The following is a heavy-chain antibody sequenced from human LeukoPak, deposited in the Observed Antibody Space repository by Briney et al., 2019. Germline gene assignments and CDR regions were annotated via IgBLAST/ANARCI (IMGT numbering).Heavy chain of an antibody. Sequence: PGGSLRLSCAASEFTFSSYEMNWVRQAPGKGLEWISYISSSGSSVKYADSVKGRFTISRDNAKKSLYLQMDSLRAEDTAVYYCAPTRGYSYGPPFDYWGQGTLVTVSS. V-gene: IGHV3-48*03. CDR2: ISSSGSSV. J-gene: IGHJ4*02. D-gene: IGHD5-18*01. CDR1: EFTFSSYE. CDR3: APTRGYSYGPPFDY.